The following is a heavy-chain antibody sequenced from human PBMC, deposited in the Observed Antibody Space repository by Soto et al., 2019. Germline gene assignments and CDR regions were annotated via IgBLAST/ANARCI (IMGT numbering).Heavy chain of an antibody. CDR1: GGSFGGYY. J-gene: IGHJ4*02. CDR3: ARGRRWIQLWAQGGYFDY. V-gene: IGHV4-34*01. CDR2: INHSGST. D-gene: IGHD5-18*01. Sequence: PSETLSLTCAVYGGSFGGYYWSWIRQPPGKGLEWIGEINHSGSTNYNPSLKSRVTISVDTSKNQFSLKLSSVTAADTAVYYCARGRRWIQLWAQGGYFDYWGQGTLVTVSS.